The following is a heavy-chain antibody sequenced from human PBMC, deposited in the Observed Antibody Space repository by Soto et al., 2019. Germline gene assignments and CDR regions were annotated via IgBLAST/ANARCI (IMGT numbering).Heavy chain of an antibody. CDR3: ARDRGIRDV. CDR1: GYTFTSYY. V-gene: IGHV1-2*02. Sequence: QVQLVQSGSEVKKPGASVKVSCKAAGYTFTSYYIHWVRQAPGQGLEWMGWINPDSGVTYYAHRFQDRVTMTRYTSISTAYMELSRLTSDNTAIYYCARDRGIRDVWGQGTTVIVSS. CDR2: INPDSGVT. D-gene: IGHD1-20*01. J-gene: IGHJ6*02.